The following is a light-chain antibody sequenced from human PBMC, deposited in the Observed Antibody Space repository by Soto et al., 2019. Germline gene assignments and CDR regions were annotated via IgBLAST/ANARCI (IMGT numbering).Light chain of an antibody. CDR3: EQSYSTRWT. J-gene: IGKJ1*01. CDR2: GAS. CDR1: QSISNY. V-gene: IGKV1-39*01. Sequence: DIQMTQSPSSLSASVGDRVTITCRASQSISNYLNWYPQKPGKAPKLLIYGASSLQSGVPSRFSGSGSGTDFTLTISSLQPEDFATYYCEQSYSTRWTFGQGTKVEIK.